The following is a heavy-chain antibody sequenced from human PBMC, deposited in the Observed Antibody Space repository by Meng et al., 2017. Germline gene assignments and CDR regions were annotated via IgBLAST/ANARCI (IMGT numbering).Heavy chain of an antibody. V-gene: IGHV4-39*07. CDR3: ARDRVVRGLSYYYYGMDV. CDR1: GGSISSSSYY. D-gene: IGHD3-10*01. Sequence: SETLSLTCTVSGGSISSSSYYWGWIRQPPGKGLERIGSIYYSGSTYYNPSLKSRVTISVDTSKNQFSLKLSSVTAADTAVYYCARDRVVRGLSYYYYGMDVWGQGTTVTVSS. J-gene: IGHJ6*02. CDR2: IYYSGST.